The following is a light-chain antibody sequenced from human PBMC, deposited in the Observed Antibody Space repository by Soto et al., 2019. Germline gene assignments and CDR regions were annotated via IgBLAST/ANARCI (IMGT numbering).Light chain of an antibody. CDR3: QQYNNLWT. CDR2: GAS. CDR1: QSVSSN. Sequence: EIMMSQSPATLSVSPGERATLSCRASQSVSSNLAWYQQKPGQAPRLLIYGASTRATGIPARFSGSGSGTEFTLTISSLQSEDFAVYYCQQYNNLWTFGQGTKVDI. J-gene: IGKJ1*01. V-gene: IGKV3-15*01.